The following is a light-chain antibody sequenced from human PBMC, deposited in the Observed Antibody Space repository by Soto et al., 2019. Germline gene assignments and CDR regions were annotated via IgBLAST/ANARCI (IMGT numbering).Light chain of an antibody. CDR3: REYIQWPPGM. J-gene: IGKJ1*01. Sequence: IVAAQSPATLSAPHWESVTLSCRASQFVSSRLAWYQRRPGQVPRLLIYDTSTRAPGISARFSGSGSGTEFTLTISSLQSEDFAVYYCREYIQWPPGMFGPGTKVDIK. V-gene: IGKV3-15*01. CDR2: DTS. CDR1: QFVSSR.